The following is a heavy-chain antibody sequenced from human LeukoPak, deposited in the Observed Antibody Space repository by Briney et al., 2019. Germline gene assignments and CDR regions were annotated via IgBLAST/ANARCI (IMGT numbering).Heavy chain of an antibody. CDR1: GASISTSSSY. CDR3: ARSLAGDGPTHNWFDP. J-gene: IGHJ5*02. Sequence: SETLSLTCTVSGASISTSSSYWGWIRQPPGKDLEWIGSIYYTGTTCYNPSLTSRVTISVDTSKNQFSLKLTSVTAADTAVYYCARSLAGDGPTHNWFDPWGQGTLVTVSS. D-gene: IGHD6-13*01. V-gene: IGHV4-39*01. CDR2: IYYTGTT.